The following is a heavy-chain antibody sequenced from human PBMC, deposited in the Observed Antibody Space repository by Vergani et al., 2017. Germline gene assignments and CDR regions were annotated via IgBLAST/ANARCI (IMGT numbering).Heavy chain of an antibody. V-gene: IGHV1-8*01. CDR3: ARGNRAAKFYDFWSGYPY. D-gene: IGHD3-3*01. CDR1: GYTFTSYD. Sequence: QVQLVQSGAEVKKPGASVKVSCKASGYTFTSYDINWVRQATGQGLEWMGWMNPNSGNTGYAQKFQGRVTMTRNTSISTAYMELSSLRSEDTAVYYCARGNRAAKFYDFWSGYPYWGQGTLVTVSS. CDR2: MNPNSGNT. J-gene: IGHJ4*02.